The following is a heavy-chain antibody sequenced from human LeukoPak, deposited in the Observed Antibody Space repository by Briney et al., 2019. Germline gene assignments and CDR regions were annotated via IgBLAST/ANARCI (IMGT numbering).Heavy chain of an antibody. CDR1: GGSISSYY. J-gene: IGHJ2*01. Sequence: SETLSLTCTVSGGSISSYYWSWIRQPPGKGLEWIGYIHYSGSTNYNPSLKSRVTISVDTSKNQFSLKLSSVTAADTAVYYCARTPMVRGVNSWYFDLWGRGTLVTVSS. CDR2: IHYSGST. D-gene: IGHD3-10*01. V-gene: IGHV4-59*01. CDR3: ARTPMVRGVNSWYFDL.